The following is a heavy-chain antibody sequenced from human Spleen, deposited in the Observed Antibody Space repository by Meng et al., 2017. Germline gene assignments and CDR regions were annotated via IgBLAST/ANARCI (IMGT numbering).Heavy chain of an antibody. CDR1: GLTFTDAW. Sequence: GESLKISCAVSGLTFTDAWMAWVRQAPGKGLEWVGRISSKASNYATAYAASMKGRFTISRDDSKNTMYLQMNSLKTEDTAVYYCRSSVTVAGTDSYWGQGTLVTVSS. D-gene: IGHD6-19*01. CDR2: ISSKASNYAT. CDR3: RSSVTVAGTDSY. V-gene: IGHV3-73*01. J-gene: IGHJ4*02.